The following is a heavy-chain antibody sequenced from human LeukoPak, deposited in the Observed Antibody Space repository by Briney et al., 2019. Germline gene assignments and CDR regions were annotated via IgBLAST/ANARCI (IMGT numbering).Heavy chain of an antibody. Sequence: PSETLSLTCTVSGGSISSYYWSWIRQPPGKGLEWIGYISYDGITTYNPSLKSRVTISADTSKNQFPLKLNSVTAADTAVYYCARRARLGSDYGDYFDYWGQGTLVTVSS. CDR1: GGSISSYY. CDR3: ARRARLGSDYGDYFDY. CDR2: ISYDGIT. J-gene: IGHJ4*02. D-gene: IGHD4-17*01. V-gene: IGHV4-59*08.